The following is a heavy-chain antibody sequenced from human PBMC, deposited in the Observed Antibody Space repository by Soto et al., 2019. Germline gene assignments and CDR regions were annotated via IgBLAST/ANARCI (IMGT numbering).Heavy chain of an antibody. V-gene: IGHV4-39*01. CDR2: IYYSGST. Sequence: SETLSLTCTVSGVSISSSSYYWGWIRQPPGKGLEWIGSIYYSGSTYYNPSLKSRVTISVDTSKNQFSLKLSSVTAADTAVYYCAKVRLDYYDSSGYPPDYWGQGTLVTVSS. CDR1: GVSISSSSYY. CDR3: AKVRLDYYDSSGYPPDY. D-gene: IGHD3-22*01. J-gene: IGHJ4*02.